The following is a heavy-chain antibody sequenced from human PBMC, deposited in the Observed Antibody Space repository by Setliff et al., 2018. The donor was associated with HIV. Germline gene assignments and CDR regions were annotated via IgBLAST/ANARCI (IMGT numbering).Heavy chain of an antibody. V-gene: IGHV1-8*01. Sequence: ASVKVSCKASGYTFSSNDINWVRQATGQGLEWMGWMNPNSGNTGYARKFQCRVTMTRDTSTSTAYMELRSLRSDDTAVYYCARSPPIVVLIVAKTWLDPWGQGTLVTVSS. J-gene: IGHJ5*02. D-gene: IGHD2-2*01. CDR2: MNPNSGNT. CDR3: ARSPPIVVLIVAKTWLDP. CDR1: GYTFSSND.